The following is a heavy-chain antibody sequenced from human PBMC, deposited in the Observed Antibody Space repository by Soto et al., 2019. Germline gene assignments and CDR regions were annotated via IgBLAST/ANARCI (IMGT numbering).Heavy chain of an antibody. V-gene: IGHV1-18*01. D-gene: IGHD2-8*01. J-gene: IGHJ6*02. CDR1: GYTFTRYG. CDR2: ISGYNGDT. CDR3: AKNGQPPYYYYGLDV. Sequence: QGQLVQSGAEVKKPGASVKVSCKASGYTFTRYGISWVRQAPGQGLEWMGWISGYNGDTKYAQKLQGRVTMTIDTSTSQAFMELRSLTSDDTAVYYCAKNGQPPYYYYGLDVWGQGTTVTVSS.